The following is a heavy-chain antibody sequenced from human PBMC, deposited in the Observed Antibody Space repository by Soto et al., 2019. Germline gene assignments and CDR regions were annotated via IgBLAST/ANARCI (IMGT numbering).Heavy chain of an antibody. CDR2: ISGSGGST. Sequence: PGGSLRLSCAASGFTFSSYAMSWVRQAPGKGLEWVSAISGSGGSTYYADSVKGRFTISRDNSKNTLYLQMSSLRAEDTAVYYCAKDPHRHPRLAYYFDYWGQGTLVTVS. CDR3: AKDPHRHPRLAYYFDY. J-gene: IGHJ4*02. CDR1: GFTFSSYA. V-gene: IGHV3-23*01.